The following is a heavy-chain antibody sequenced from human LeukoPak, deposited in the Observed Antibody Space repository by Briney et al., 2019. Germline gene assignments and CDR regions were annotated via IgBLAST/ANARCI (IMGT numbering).Heavy chain of an antibody. Sequence: AASVKVSCKASGGTFSSYAISWVRQAPGQGLEWMGWIIPILGIANYAQTFKGRVTITADKSTSTAYMELSSLRSEDTAVYYCARGGNSSWHSRVGNCYYCMDVWGQGTTVTVSS. CDR1: GGTFSSYA. CDR3: ARGGNSSWHSRVGNCYYCMDV. D-gene: IGHD6-13*01. J-gene: IGHJ6*02. CDR2: IIPILGIA. V-gene: IGHV1-69*04.